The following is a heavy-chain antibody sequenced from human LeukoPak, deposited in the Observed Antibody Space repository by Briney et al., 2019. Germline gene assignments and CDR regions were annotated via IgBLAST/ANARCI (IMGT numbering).Heavy chain of an antibody. CDR1: GGSMNNYY. CDR3: ARDRYMDV. V-gene: IGHV4-59*01. CDR2: IHYSGST. Sequence: SETLSLTCTVSGGSMNNYYWAWIRQPPGKGLEWVGHIHYSGSTNYNPSLKSRVTISGDTSKNQFSLKLSSVTAADTAVYYCARDRYMDVWGKGTTVTVSS. J-gene: IGHJ6*03.